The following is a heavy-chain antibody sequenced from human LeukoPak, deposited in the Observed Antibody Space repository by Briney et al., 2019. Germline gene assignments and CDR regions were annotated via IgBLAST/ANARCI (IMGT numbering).Heavy chain of an antibody. Sequence: QAGGSLRLSRAASGFTFSSYSMNWVRQAPGKGLEWVSYISSSSSTIYYADSVKGRFTISRDNAKNSLYLQMNSLRAEDTAVYYCASRDDYGDLLNPKVDYWGQGTLVTVSS. D-gene: IGHD4-17*01. CDR3: ASRDDYGDLLNPKVDY. V-gene: IGHV3-48*01. CDR1: GFTFSSYS. J-gene: IGHJ4*02. CDR2: ISSSSSTI.